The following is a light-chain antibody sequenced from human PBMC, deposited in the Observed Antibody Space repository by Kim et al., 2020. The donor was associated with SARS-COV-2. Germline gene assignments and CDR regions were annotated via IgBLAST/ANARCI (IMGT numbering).Light chain of an antibody. CDR3: QTWGTGGV. Sequence: QLVLTQSPSASASLGASVKLTCTLSSGHSSYAIAWHQQQPEKGPRYLMKLNSDGSHSKGDAIPDRFSGSSSGAERYLTISSLQSEDEADYYCQTWGTGGVFGGGTRLTVL. CDR2: LNSDGSH. CDR1: SGHSSYA. V-gene: IGLV4-69*01. J-gene: IGLJ3*02.